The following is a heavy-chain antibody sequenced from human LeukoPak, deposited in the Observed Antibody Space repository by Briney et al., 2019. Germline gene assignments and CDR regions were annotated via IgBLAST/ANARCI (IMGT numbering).Heavy chain of an antibody. CDR3: ARDGPYYYDSSGYLTYYYYYGMDV. J-gene: IGHJ6*02. CDR2: INTNTGNP. V-gene: IGHV7-4-1*02. D-gene: IGHD3-22*01. CDR1: GYTFTGYY. Sequence: GASVKVSCKASGYTFTGYYMHWVRQAPGQGLEWMGWINTNTGNPTYAQGFTGRFVFSLDTSVSTAYLQISSLKAEDTAVYYCARDGPYYYDSSGYLTYYYYYGMDVWGQGTTVTVSS.